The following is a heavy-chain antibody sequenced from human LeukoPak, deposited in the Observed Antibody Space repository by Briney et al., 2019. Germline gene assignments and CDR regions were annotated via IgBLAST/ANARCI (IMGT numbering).Heavy chain of an antibody. CDR1: GFTFSRYN. Sequence: GGSLRLSCAASGFTFSRYNMNWVRQAPGKGLEWVSSISSSSSYIYYADSLKGRFTISRGNAKNSLYLQMNSLRAEDTAVYYCARDRSGYNWRSDAFDIWGQGTMVTVSS. D-gene: IGHD5-24*01. CDR3: ARDRSGYNWRSDAFDI. J-gene: IGHJ3*02. CDR2: ISSSSSYI. V-gene: IGHV3-21*01.